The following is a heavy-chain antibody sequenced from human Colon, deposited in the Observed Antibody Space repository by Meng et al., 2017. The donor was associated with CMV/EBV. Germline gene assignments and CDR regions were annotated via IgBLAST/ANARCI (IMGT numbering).Heavy chain of an antibody. J-gene: IGHJ6*02. D-gene: IGHD1-7*01. V-gene: IGHV1-2*02. CDR3: ARGAITGTTIPLYYYYYGMDV. Sequence: ASVKVSCKASGYTFTGYYMHWVRQAPGQGLEWMGWINPNSGGTNYAQKFQGRVTMTRDTSISTAYMELSRLRSDDTAVYYCARGAITGTTIPLYYYYYGMDVWGQGTLVTVSS. CDR1: GYTFTGYY. CDR2: INPNSGGT.